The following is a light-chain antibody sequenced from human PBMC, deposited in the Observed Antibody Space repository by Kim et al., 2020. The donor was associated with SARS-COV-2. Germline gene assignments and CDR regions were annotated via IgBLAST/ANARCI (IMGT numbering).Light chain of an antibody. Sequence: ALGQTARITCQGDSLRSYYASWYQQKPGQAPVLVIYAKNNRPSGIPDRFSGSSSGNTASLTITGAQAEDEADYYCNSRDSSGDHVIFGGGTQLTVL. CDR1: SLRSYY. CDR3: NSRDSSGDHVI. V-gene: IGLV3-19*01. J-gene: IGLJ2*01. CDR2: AKN.